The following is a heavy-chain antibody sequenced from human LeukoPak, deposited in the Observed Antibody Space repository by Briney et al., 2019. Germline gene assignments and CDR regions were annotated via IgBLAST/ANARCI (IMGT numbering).Heavy chain of an antibody. Sequence: PPGGSLRLSCAASGFTFDDYAMRWVRQAPGKGLEWVSGISWNSDTRTYADSVKGRFTISRDNAKNSLYLQMNSLRAEDTALYYCAKAMIVVITDDAFDIWGQGTMVTVSS. CDR3: AKAMIVVITDDAFDI. J-gene: IGHJ3*02. V-gene: IGHV3-9*01. CDR1: GFTFDDYA. D-gene: IGHD3-22*01. CDR2: ISWNSDTR.